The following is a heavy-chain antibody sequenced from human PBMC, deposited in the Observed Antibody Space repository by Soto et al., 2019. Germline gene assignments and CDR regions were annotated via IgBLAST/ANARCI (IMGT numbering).Heavy chain of an antibody. V-gene: IGHV4-39*01. CDR2: LYYSGST. CDR3: ARHSPYWEYYFDY. D-gene: IGHD2-8*02. J-gene: IGHJ4*02. Sequence: SETLSVTCTVAGVSISSSTYYWGWIRQPPGKGLEWIGNLYYSGSTYYNPSLKSRVTISVDTSKNQFSLKLSSVTAADTAVYHCARHSPYWEYYFDYWGQGTLVTVSS. CDR1: GVSISSSTYY.